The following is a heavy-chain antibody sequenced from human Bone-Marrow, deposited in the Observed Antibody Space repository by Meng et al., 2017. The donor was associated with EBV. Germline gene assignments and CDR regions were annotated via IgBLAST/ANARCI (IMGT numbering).Heavy chain of an antibody. D-gene: IGHD3-10*01. CDR3: ARDLRGYFDY. J-gene: IGHJ4*02. V-gene: IGHV3-30-3*01. Sequence: QVQLGESGGGVVQPGRSLRLSCAASGFTFSSYAMHWVRQAPGKGLEWVAVISYDGSNKYYADSVKGRFTISRDNSKNTLYLQMNSLRAEDTAVYYCARDLRGYFDYCGQGTLVTVSS. CDR2: ISYDGSNK. CDR1: GFTFSSYA.